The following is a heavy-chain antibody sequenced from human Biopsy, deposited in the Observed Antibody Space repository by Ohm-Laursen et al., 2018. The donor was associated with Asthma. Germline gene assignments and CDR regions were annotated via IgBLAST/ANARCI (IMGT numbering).Heavy chain of an antibody. Sequence: SSVKVSCKSPGGTFSNFAISWVRQAPGQGLEWLGGIMTVFGTTNYAQKFQGRVTITADESTSTAYMEVTSLRTEDTAIYYCARCQVGYSSGWSLLLKKIYYSGMDVWGQGTAVTVSS. D-gene: IGHD6-19*01. CDR1: GGTFSNFA. CDR2: IMTVFGTT. CDR3: ARCQVGYSSGWSLLLKKIYYSGMDV. V-gene: IGHV1-69*01. J-gene: IGHJ6*02.